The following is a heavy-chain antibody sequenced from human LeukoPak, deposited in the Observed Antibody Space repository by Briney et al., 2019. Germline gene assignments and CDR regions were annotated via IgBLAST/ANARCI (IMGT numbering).Heavy chain of an antibody. V-gene: IGHV1-3*01. CDR1: GYTFTSYA. J-gene: IGHJ4*02. D-gene: IGHD3-10*01. CDR2: INAGNGNT. CDR3: ARADTMVRGVRQFDY. Sequence: ASVKVSCKASGYTFTSYAMHWVRQAPGQRLEWMGWINAGNGNTKYSQKFQGRVTITRDTSASTAYMELSSLRSEDTAVYYCARADTMVRGVRQFDYWGQGTLVTVSS.